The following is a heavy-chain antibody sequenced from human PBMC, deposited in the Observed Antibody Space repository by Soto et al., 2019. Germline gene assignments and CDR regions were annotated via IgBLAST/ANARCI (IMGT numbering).Heavy chain of an antibody. D-gene: IGHD6-6*01. CDR2: INAGNGDT. V-gene: IGHV1-3*01. J-gene: IGHJ4*02. CDR3: ARDVSSSIDC. Sequence: QVQLVQSGAEVKEPGASVKVSCKASGDTFTAYGFHWVHQAPGHRLEWMGWINAGNGDTKYSQKFQDRVTITRDTSASIAYMEMSSLRSEDTTVYYCARDVSSSIDCWGQGTLVTVSS. CDR1: GDTFTAYG.